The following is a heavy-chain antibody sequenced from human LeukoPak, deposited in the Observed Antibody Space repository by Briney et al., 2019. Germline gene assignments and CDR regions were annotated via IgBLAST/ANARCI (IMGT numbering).Heavy chain of an antibody. J-gene: IGHJ4*02. V-gene: IGHV4-34*01. D-gene: IGHD4-17*01. Sequence: SETLSLTCAVYGGSLSGYYWSWIRQPPGKGLEWIGEINHSGSTNYNPSLKGRVTISVDTSKNQFSLKLSSVTAADTAVYYCARGVRVTYGDYGEYFDYWGQGTLVTVSS. CDR3: ARGVRVTYGDYGEYFDY. CDR1: GGSLSGYY. CDR2: INHSGST.